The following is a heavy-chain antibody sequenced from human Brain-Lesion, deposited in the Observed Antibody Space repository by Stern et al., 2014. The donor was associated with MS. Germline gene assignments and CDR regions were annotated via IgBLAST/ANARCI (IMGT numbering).Heavy chain of an antibody. CDR1: GGSISSGSDY. Sequence: VQLEESGPGLVKPSQTLSLTCTVSGGSISSGSDYWSWIPQPVGKGLEWIGRIHPSGSAFYTPSLKSRVTISTNTSMNQFSLELNSATAADTAIYYCASGYRIFDYWGQGILVTVSS. D-gene: IGHD5-18*01. J-gene: IGHJ4*02. V-gene: IGHV4-61*02. CDR2: IHPSGSA. CDR3: ASGYRIFDY.